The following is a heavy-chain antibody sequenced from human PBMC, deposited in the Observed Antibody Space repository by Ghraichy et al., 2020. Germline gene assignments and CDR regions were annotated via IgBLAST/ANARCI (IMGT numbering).Heavy chain of an antibody. Sequence: SETLSLTCAVSGDSITSYYWNWIRQPAGKGLEWIGLIYTTGSANYNPSFKSRVTMSVDTSRNQFSLKLSSVTAADTAVYYCARGVYYDTLTAFYDNWFDPWHQGILITVSS. D-gene: IGHD3-9*01. CDR2: IYTTGSA. J-gene: IGHJ5*02. CDR3: ARGVYYDTLTAFYDNWFDP. V-gene: IGHV4-4*07. CDR1: GDSITSYY.